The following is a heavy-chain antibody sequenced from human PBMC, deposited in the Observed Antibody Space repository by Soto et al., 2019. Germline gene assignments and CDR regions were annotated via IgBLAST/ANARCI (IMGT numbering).Heavy chain of an antibody. V-gene: IGHV4-31*03. Sequence: SETLSLTCTVSCGSISSGGYYWSWIRQHPGKGLEWIGYIYYSGSTYYNPSLKSRVTISVDTSKNQFSLKLSSVTAADTAVYYCASGGYSSGHDYWGQGTLVTVSS. D-gene: IGHD6-19*01. CDR3: ASGGYSSGHDY. J-gene: IGHJ4*02. CDR2: IYYSGST. CDR1: CGSISSGGYY.